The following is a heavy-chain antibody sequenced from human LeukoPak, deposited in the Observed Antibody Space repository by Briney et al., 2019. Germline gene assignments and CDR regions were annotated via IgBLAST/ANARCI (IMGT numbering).Heavy chain of an antibody. CDR1: GFTFSSYA. J-gene: IGHJ4*02. CDR2: ISYSGDTT. CDR3: AKSQRGGYDFPAGYYFDY. Sequence: GGSLRLSCAASGFTFSSYAMSWVRQAPGKGLEWVSLISYSGDTTYYADSVKGRFTISRDNSKNTLYLQMNSLRAEDTAVYYCAKSQRGGYDFPAGYYFDYWGQGTLVTVSS. V-gene: IGHV3-23*01. D-gene: IGHD5-12*01.